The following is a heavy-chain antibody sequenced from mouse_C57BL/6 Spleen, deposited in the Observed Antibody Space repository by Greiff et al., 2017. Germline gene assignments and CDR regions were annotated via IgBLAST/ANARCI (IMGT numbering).Heavy chain of an antibody. Sequence: QVQLQQSGPELVKPGASVKISCKASGYAFSSSWMNWVKQRPGKGLEWIGPIYPGDGDTNYNGKFKGKAKLTADKSSSTAYMQLSSLTAEDSAVYYCARGSDYEYFDDWGTGTTVTVSS. J-gene: IGHJ1*03. CDR3: ARGSDYEYFDD. V-gene: IGHV1-82*01. D-gene: IGHD2-13*01. CDR1: GYAFSSSW. CDR2: IYPGDGDT.